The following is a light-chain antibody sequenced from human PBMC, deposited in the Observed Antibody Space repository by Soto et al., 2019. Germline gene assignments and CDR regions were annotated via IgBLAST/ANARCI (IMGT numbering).Light chain of an antibody. CDR3: QQYKTYMYT. CDR2: RAS. Sequence: DIKMTQSPSTLSASVGDRVTITCRASQSIDSWLAWYQQKPGKAPKLLIYRASSLESGVPSRFSGSRSGTEFTLTISSLQPDDFATYYCQQYKTYMYTFAQGTKLEIK. J-gene: IGKJ2*01. V-gene: IGKV1-5*03. CDR1: QSIDSW.